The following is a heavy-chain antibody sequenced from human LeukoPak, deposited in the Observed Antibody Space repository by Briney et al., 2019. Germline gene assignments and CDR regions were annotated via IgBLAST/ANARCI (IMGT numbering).Heavy chain of an antibody. CDR3: ARVTMVAAASYNWFVP. CDR1: GFTFSSYG. J-gene: IGHJ5*02. V-gene: IGHV3-33*01. D-gene: IGHD2-15*01. CDR2: IWYDGSNK. Sequence: GGSLRLSCAASGFTFSSYGMHWVCQAPGKGLEWVAVIWYDGSNKYYADSVRGRFAISRDNSKNTLYLQMNSLRAEDTDVYYCARVTMVAAASYNWFVPWGQGTLVTVSS.